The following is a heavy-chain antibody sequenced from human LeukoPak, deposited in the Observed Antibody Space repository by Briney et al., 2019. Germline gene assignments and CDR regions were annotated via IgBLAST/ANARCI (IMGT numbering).Heavy chain of an antibody. CDR2: INSDGCEG. CDR1: GFTFSGFW. D-gene: IGHD6-6*01. CDR3: ARSSYSSSSSV. Sequence: GGSLRLSCAVSGFTFSGFWMSWSRQAPGKGLEWVASINSDGCEGYYADVVKGRFTISRDNAKNSLYLQISSLRAEDTAVYYCARSSYSSSSSVWGQGTMVTVSS. V-gene: IGHV3-7*03. J-gene: IGHJ3*01.